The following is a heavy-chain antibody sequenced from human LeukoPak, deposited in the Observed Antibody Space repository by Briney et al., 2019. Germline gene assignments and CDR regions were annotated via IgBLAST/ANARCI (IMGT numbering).Heavy chain of an antibody. V-gene: IGHV5-10-1*01. CDR1: GYSFSSYW. CDR2: IDPSDSST. J-gene: IGHJ4*02. D-gene: IGHD2-2*02. CDR3: ARQGRIAYCSSTSCHSPLDY. Sequence: GESLRISCKGSGYSFSSYWISWVRQLPGKGLGWMGRIDPSDSSTNYSPSFQGHVTISADKSISTAYLQWSSLKASDTAMYYCARQGRIAYCSSTSCHSPLDYWGQGTLVTVSS.